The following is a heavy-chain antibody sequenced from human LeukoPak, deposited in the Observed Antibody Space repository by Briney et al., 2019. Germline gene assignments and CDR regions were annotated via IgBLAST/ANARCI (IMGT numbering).Heavy chain of an antibody. J-gene: IGHJ4*02. V-gene: IGHV3-21*01. CDR2: ISSSSSYI. D-gene: IGHD5-18*01. CDR1: GFTFSSYS. Sequence: GGSLRLSCAASGFTFSSYSMNWVRQAPGKGLEWVSSISSSSSYIYYADSVKGRFTISRDNAKNSLYLQMNSLRAEDTAVYYCASLDTAMVTSGYWGRGTLVTVSS. CDR3: ASLDTAMVTSGY.